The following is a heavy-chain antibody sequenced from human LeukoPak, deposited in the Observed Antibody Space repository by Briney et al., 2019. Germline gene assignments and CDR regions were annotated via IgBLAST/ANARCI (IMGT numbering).Heavy chain of an antibody. CDR1: GFSFSTYG. D-gene: IGHD2-15*01. V-gene: IGHV3-30*18. J-gene: IGHJ4*02. CDR3: AKDAGHCSGGSSYRQDN. CDR2: ISNDGSNK. Sequence: GGSLCLSCAASGFSFSTYGMRWVRQAPGKGPEWVAVISNDGSNKYHAASVSGRFTISRGNSKKTLYLHMNSLRAEDTAVYYCAKDAGHCSGGSSYRQDNWGQGTLVTVSS.